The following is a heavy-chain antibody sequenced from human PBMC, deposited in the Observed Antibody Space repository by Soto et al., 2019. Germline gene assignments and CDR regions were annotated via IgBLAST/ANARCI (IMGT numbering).Heavy chain of an antibody. Sequence: SETLSLTCTVSGGSISSGGYYWSWIRQHPGKGLEWIGYIYYSGSTYYNPSLKSRVTISVDTSKNQFSLKLSSVTAADTAVYYCARDSGSIAAPSGYYYYGMDVWGQGTKVTVSS. CDR2: IYYSGST. CDR1: GGSISSGGYY. CDR3: ARDSGSIAAPSGYYYYGMDV. V-gene: IGHV4-31*03. J-gene: IGHJ6*02. D-gene: IGHD6-6*01.